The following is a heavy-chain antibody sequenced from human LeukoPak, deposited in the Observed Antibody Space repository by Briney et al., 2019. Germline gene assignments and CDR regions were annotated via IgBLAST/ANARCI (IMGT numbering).Heavy chain of an antibody. D-gene: IGHD6-13*01. V-gene: IGHV1-2*02. CDR3: ARDHLVGYSSSCYVNY. CDR2: INPNSADT. J-gene: IGHJ4*02. Sequence: ASVKVSCKASGYTFTGYYMHWVRQAPGQGLEWMGWINPNSADTNYAQKFQGRVTMTRDTSINTAYMELSGLRSDDTAVYYCARDHLVGYSSSCYVNYWGQGTLVTVSS. CDR1: GYTFTGYY.